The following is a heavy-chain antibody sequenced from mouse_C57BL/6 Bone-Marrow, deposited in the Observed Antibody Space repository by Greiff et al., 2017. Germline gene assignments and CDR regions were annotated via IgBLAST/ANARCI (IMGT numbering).Heavy chain of an antibody. CDR1: GYTFTSYG. D-gene: IGHD1-1*01. Sequence: QVQLQQSGAELARPGASVKLSCEASGYTFTSYGISWVKQRTGQGLEWIGEIYPRSGNTYYNEKFKGKATLTADKSSSTAYMELRSLTSEDSAVYFCARRTTVVASYWYCDVWGTGTTVTVSS. CDR3: ARRTTVVASYWYCDV. J-gene: IGHJ1*03. V-gene: IGHV1-81*01. CDR2: IYPRSGNT.